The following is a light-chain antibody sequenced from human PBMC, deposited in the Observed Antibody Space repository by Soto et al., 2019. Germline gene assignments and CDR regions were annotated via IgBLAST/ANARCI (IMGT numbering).Light chain of an antibody. Sequence: EIVFTQSPSTLSLSPGERATLSCRASQSVSSYLAWYQQKPGQAPRLLIYDASNRATGIPARFSGGGSGTDFTLTISSLEPEDFAVYYCQQRGNWPLTFGQGTRLEIK. V-gene: IGKV3-11*01. CDR1: QSVSSY. J-gene: IGKJ5*01. CDR2: DAS. CDR3: QQRGNWPLT.